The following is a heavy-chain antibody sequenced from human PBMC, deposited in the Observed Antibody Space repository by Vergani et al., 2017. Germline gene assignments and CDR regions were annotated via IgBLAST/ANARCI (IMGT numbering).Heavy chain of an antibody. CDR3: ARDGDFWSAYFSSTNWFDP. J-gene: IGHJ5*02. CDR2: IWYDGSKK. Sequence: QVQLVESGGGVVQPGRSLRLSCSASGFTFSTYGMHWVRQPPGNGLEWVAVIWYDGSKKYYGDSVKGRFTISRDNSKNTLYLQMNSLSAEDTAVYYCARDGDFWSAYFSSTNWFDPWGQGTLVTVSS. D-gene: IGHD3-3*01. CDR1: GFTFSTYG. V-gene: IGHV3-33*01.